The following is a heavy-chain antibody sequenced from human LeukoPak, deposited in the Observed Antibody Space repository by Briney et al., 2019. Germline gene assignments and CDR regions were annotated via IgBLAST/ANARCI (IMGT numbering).Heavy chain of an antibody. J-gene: IGHJ4*02. CDR1: GFTFSSYS. D-gene: IGHD5-24*01. Sequence: GGSLRLSCAASGFTFSSYSMNWVRQAPGKGLEWVSGINWNGGSTGYADSVKGRFTISRDNAKNSLYLQMNSLRAEDTALYYCARGSGDGYQRWGQGTLVTVSS. CDR3: ARGSGDGYQR. V-gene: IGHV3-20*04. CDR2: INWNGGST.